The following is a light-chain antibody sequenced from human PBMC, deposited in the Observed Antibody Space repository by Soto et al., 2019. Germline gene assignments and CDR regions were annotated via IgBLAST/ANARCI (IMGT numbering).Light chain of an antibody. CDR2: GAS. Sequence: PGERATLSCRASQRVSSSYLAWYQQKPGQAPRLLIYGASTRATGIPDRFSGSGSGTDFTLTISRLEPEDFAVYYCQQYGSSPLTFGGGTK. CDR1: QRVSSSY. CDR3: QQYGSSPLT. J-gene: IGKJ4*01. V-gene: IGKV3-20*01.